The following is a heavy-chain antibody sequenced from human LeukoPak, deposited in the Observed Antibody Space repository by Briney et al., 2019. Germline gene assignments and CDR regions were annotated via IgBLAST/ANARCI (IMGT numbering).Heavy chain of an antibody. CDR3: ARAQGYCSSTSCYAEYFQH. Sequence: GGSLRLSCAASGFTFSSYEMNWVRQAPGKGLEWVSYISSSGSTIYYADSVKGRFTISRDNAKNSLHLQMNSLRAEDTAVYYCARAQGYCSSTSCYAEYFQHWGQGTLVTVSS. CDR1: GFTFSSYE. J-gene: IGHJ1*01. D-gene: IGHD2-2*01. CDR2: ISSSGSTI. V-gene: IGHV3-48*03.